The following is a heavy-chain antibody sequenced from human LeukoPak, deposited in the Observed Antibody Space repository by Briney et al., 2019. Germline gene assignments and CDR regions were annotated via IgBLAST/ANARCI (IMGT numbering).Heavy chain of an antibody. CDR2: INPNNGGT. V-gene: IGHV1-2*02. CDR1: GGTFSSYA. J-gene: IGHJ4*02. Sequence: ASVKVSCKASGGTFSSYAISWVRQAPGQGLEWMGWINPNNGGTNFAQKFQGRVTMTRDTSISTAYMELSSLRSDDTAVYYCAREQFTSGWSHFDYWGQGTLVTVSS. D-gene: IGHD6-19*01. CDR3: AREQFTSGWSHFDY.